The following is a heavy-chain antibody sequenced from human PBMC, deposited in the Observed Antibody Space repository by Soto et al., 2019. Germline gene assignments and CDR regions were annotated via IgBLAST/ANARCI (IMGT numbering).Heavy chain of an antibody. D-gene: IGHD5-12*01. J-gene: IGHJ6*02. CDR3: ARVPADLVAIPYISPQDGREQMSDMDV. Sequence: QMQLVQSGGGVVQPGRSLRLSCAASGFTFSYYPMHWVRQAPGKGLEWVAVISFDGSNKYYADSVKGRFTISRDNSKNTLYLQMNDLRSEDTAVYYCARVPADLVAIPYISPQDGREQMSDMDVWGQGTTVTVSS. V-gene: IGHV3-30-3*01. CDR2: ISFDGSNK. CDR1: GFTFSYYP.